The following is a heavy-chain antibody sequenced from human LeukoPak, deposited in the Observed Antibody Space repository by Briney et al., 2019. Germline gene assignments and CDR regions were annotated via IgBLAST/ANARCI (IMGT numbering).Heavy chain of an antibody. CDR1: GYTFTSYY. Sequence: ASVKVSCKASGYTFTSYYMHWVRQAPGQGLEWMGIINPSGGSTSYAQKFQGRVTITADKSTSTAYIELSSLRSEDTAVYYCARGLDPPGGRYGMDVWGQGTTVTVSS. D-gene: IGHD3-16*01. J-gene: IGHJ6*02. CDR2: INPSGGST. CDR3: ARGLDPPGGRYGMDV. V-gene: IGHV1-46*01.